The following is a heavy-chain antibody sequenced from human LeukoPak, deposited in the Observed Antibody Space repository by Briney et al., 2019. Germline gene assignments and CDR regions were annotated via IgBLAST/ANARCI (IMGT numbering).Heavy chain of an antibody. CDR1: GGSISSSSYY. V-gene: IGHV4-39*02. J-gene: IGHJ4*02. CDR3: ARDREVNSGNYLLFDY. CDR2: IYYSGST. D-gene: IGHD1-26*01. Sequence: PSETLSLTCTVSGGSISSSSYYWGWIRQPPGKGLEWIGSIYYSGSTYYNPSLKSRVTISVDTSKNQFSLKLSSVTAADTAVYYCARDREVNSGNYLLFDYWGQGTLVTVSS.